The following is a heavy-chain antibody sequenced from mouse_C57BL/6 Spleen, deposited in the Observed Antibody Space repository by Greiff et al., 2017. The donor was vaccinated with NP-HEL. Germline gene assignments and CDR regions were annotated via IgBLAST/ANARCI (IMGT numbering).Heavy chain of an antibody. CDR2: ILPGSGST. CDR3: ASSLYYGSLNWYFDV. J-gene: IGHJ1*03. V-gene: IGHV1-9*01. Sequence: QVQLKQSGAELMKPGASVKLSCKATGYTFTGYWIEWVKQRPGHGLEWIGEILPGSGSTNYNEKFKGKATFTADTSSNTAYMQLSSLTTEDSAIYYCASSLYYGSLNWYFDVWGTGTTVTVSS. D-gene: IGHD1-1*01. CDR1: GYTFTGYW.